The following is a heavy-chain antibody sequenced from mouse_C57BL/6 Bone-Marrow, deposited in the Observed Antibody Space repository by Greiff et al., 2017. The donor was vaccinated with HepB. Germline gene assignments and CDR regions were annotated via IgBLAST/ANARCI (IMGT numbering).Heavy chain of an antibody. D-gene: IGHD1-1*01. CDR1: GFTFSSYG. CDR3: ARRYITTVVALYYAMDY. Sequence: EVHLVESGGDLVKPGGSLKLSCAASGFTFSSYGMSWVRQTPDKRLEWVATISSGGSYTYYPDSDKGRFTISRDNSKNTLYLQMSGLTSEDTAMYYCARRYITTVVALYYAMDYWGQGTSVTVTS. CDR2: ISSGGSYT. V-gene: IGHV5-6*01. J-gene: IGHJ4*01.